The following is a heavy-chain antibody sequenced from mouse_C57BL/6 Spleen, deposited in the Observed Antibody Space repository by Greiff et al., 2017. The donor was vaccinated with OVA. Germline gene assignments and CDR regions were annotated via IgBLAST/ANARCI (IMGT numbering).Heavy chain of an antibody. CDR2: IYPRSGNT. V-gene: IGHV1-81*01. J-gene: IGHJ1*03. CDR1: GYTFTSYG. Sequence: QVQLQQSGAELARPGASVKLSCKASGYTFTSYGISWVKQRTGQGLEWIGEIYPRSGNTSYNEKFKGKATLTADKSSSTAYMELRSLTSEDAAVDFCARKDYINNGRYFDVWGTGTTVTVSS. D-gene: IGHD2-5*01. CDR3: ARKDYINNGRYFDV.